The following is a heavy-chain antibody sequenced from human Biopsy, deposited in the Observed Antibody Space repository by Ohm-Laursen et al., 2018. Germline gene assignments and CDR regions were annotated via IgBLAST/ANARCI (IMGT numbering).Heavy chain of an antibody. J-gene: IGHJ6*02. CDR3: ARDSGILNYGNFKYYHYYGMDV. CDR2: IFNSANT. CDR1: GGSISSGGSY. D-gene: IGHD4-11*01. V-gene: IGHV4-31*01. Sequence: SETLSLTCTVSGGSISSGGSYWSWIRQRPGKGLEWIGYIFNSANTFYNPSLKNLITISGDTSKNQFSLTLSSVTAADTAVYYCARDSGILNYGNFKYYHYYGMDVWGQGTKVTVSS.